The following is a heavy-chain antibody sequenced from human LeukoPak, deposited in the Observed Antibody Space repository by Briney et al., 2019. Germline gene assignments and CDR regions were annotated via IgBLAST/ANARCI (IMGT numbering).Heavy chain of an antibody. CDR1: GFTFDDYA. Sequence: GGSLRLSCAASGFTFDDYAMSWVRQAPGKGLEWVSAISGSGGSTYYADSVKGRFTISRDNSKNTLYLQMSSLRAEDTAVYYCAKERYDSGTYSYFDYWGQGTLVTVSS. D-gene: IGHD3-10*01. CDR2: ISGSGGST. J-gene: IGHJ4*02. CDR3: AKERYDSGTYSYFDY. V-gene: IGHV3-23*01.